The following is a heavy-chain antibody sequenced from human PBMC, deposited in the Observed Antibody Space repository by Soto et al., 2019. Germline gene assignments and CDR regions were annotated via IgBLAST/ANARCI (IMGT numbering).Heavy chain of an antibody. D-gene: IGHD6-13*01. J-gene: IGHJ3*02. V-gene: IGHV3-7*05. Sequence: EVHLEESGGDLVQPGGSLRLSCAASGFTLSAYWMTWVRQAPGKGLEWVANINRDGSKKSYLDSVRGRFTISRDNVGNSVYLLMDSLRADDTALYYWARDVSPGSSSLYLDAFDIWGQGTMVTVSS. CDR3: ARDVSPGSSSLYLDAFDI. CDR2: INRDGSKK. CDR1: GFTLSAYW.